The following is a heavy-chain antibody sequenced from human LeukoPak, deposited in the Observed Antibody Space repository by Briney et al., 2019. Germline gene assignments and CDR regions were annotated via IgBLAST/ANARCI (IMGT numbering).Heavy chain of an antibody. CDR2: IYHSGST. CDR3: AKSMVRGVFTAFDY. Sequence: SETLSLTCAVSGGSISSSNWWSWVRQPPGKGLEWIGEIYHSGSTNYNPSLKSRVTISVDKSKNQFSLKLSSVTAADTAVYYCAKSMVRGVFTAFDYWGQGTLVTVSS. J-gene: IGHJ4*02. D-gene: IGHD3-10*01. CDR1: GGSISSSNW. V-gene: IGHV4-4*02.